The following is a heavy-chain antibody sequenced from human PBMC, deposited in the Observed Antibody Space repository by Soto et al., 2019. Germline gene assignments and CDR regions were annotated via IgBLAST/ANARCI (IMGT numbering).Heavy chain of an antibody. CDR1: GFTFSDYC. V-gene: IGHV3-11*01. J-gene: IGHJ4*02. CDR3: ARGWLDPVFFDC. Sequence: QVQLVESGGGLVRPGGSLRLSCVASGFTFSDYCMTWVRQAPGRGLEWISFIRSGADSVYYADSVKGRFTISRDNAKNSLYLQMNSLRAGDAAMDYCARGWLDPVFFDCWGQGTLVIVSS. D-gene: IGHD6-19*01. CDR2: IRSGADSV.